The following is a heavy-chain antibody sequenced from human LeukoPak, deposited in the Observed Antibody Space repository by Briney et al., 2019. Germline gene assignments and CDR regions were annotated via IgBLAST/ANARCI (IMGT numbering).Heavy chain of an antibody. V-gene: IGHV4-34*01. CDR1: GGSFSGYY. CDR3: ARKGHSSSSLNLFDP. D-gene: IGHD6-6*01. J-gene: IGHJ5*02. CDR2: INHSGST. Sequence: SETLSLTCAAYGGSFSGYYWSWIRQPPGKGLEWIGEINHSGSTNYNPSLKSRVTISVDTSKNQFSLKLSSVTAADTAVYYCARKGHSSSSLNLFDPWGQGTLVTVSS.